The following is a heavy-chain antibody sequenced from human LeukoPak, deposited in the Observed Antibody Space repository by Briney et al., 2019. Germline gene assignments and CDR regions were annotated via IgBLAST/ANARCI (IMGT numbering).Heavy chain of an antibody. Sequence: ASVKVSCKVSGYTLTELSMHWVLQAPGKGLEWMGGFDPEDGETIYAQKFQGRVTMTEDTSTDTAYMELSSLRSEDTAVYYCATDRDYGGNSYFDYWGQGTLVTVSS. CDR2: FDPEDGET. J-gene: IGHJ4*02. V-gene: IGHV1-24*01. CDR1: GYTLTELS. CDR3: ATDRDYGGNSYFDY. D-gene: IGHD4-23*01.